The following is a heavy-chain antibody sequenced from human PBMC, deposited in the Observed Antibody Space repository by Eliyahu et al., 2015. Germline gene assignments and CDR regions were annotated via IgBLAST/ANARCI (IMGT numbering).Heavy chain of an antibody. J-gene: IGHJ4*02. Sequence: EVQLVKSGGGLAQPGGSLRLXCXASGFTFSNYAMGWVRQAXGKGLEWVSSIGSSGDTTYYADSVKGRFTISRDNSENTLYLQLNSLRAEDTALYYCAKSYTNFWAFDYWGQGTLVAVSS. CDR1: GFTFSNYA. D-gene: IGHD1-1*01. V-gene: IGHV3-23*04. CDR3: AKSYTNFWAFDY. CDR2: IGSSGDTT.